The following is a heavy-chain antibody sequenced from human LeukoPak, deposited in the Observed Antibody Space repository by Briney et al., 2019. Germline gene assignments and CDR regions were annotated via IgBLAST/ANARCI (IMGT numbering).Heavy chain of an antibody. D-gene: IGHD3-3*01. CDR1: GGSISSCY. V-gene: IGHV4-59*01. Sequence: PSETLSLTCTVSGGSISSCYWSWIRQPPGKGLEWIGYIYYSGSTNYNPSLKSRVTISVDTSKNQFSLKLSSVTAADTAVYYCARVRTIFGVVDYGMDVWGQGTTVTVSS. J-gene: IGHJ6*02. CDR2: IYYSGST. CDR3: ARVRTIFGVVDYGMDV.